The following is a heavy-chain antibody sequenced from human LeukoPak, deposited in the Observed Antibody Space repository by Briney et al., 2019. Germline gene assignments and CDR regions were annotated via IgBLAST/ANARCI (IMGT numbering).Heavy chain of an antibody. D-gene: IGHD5-12*01. J-gene: IGHJ4*02. CDR2: MNPNSGNT. Sequence: ASVKVSCKASGYTFTSFDINWVRQATGQGLEWMGWMNPNSGNTGYAQKFQGRVTMTRNTSISTAYMELSSLRSEDRAVYYCARGSGRMATTTSNDYWGQGTLVTVSS. CDR1: GYTFTSFD. CDR3: ARGSGRMATTTSNDY. V-gene: IGHV1-8*01.